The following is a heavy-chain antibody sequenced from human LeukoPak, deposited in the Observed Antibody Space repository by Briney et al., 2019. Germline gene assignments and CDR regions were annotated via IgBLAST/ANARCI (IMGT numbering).Heavy chain of an antibody. Sequence: VASVKVSCKASGYTFTGYYMHWVRQAPGRGLEWMGWTNPNSGNTGSAQKFQGRVTMTRNTSISTAYMELSSLRSEDTAVYYCARGQKAVGGKLLWFGESRGLYYFDYWGQGTLVTVSS. CDR1: GYTFTGYY. CDR2: TNPNSGNT. CDR3: ARGQKAVGGKLLWFGESRGLYYFDY. V-gene: IGHV1-8*02. D-gene: IGHD3-10*01. J-gene: IGHJ4*02.